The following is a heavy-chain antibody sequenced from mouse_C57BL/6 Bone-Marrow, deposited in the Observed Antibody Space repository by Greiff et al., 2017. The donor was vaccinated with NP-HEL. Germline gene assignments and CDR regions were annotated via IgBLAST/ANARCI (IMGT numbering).Heavy chain of an antibody. CDR2: ISSGGDYI. CDR3: TREDGYHRY. V-gene: IGHV5-9-1*02. D-gene: IGHD2-3*01. J-gene: IGHJ2*01. Sequence: EVKLMESGEGLVKPGGSLKLSCAASGFTFSSYAMSWVRQTPEKRLEWVAYISSGGDYIYYADTVKGRFTISRDNARNTLYLQMSSLKSEDTAMYYCTREDGYHRYWGQGTTLTVSS. CDR1: GFTFSSYA.